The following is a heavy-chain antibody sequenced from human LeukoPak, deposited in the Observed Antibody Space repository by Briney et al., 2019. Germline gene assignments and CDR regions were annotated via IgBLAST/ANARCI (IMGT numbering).Heavy chain of an antibody. CDR1: GYTFTIYG. J-gene: IGHJ4*02. CDR3: ARGRSSGLMWAVDY. CDR2: ISGYNGNT. D-gene: IGHD6-19*01. Sequence: ASVKVSCKASGYTFTIYGITWVRQAPGQGLEWMGWISGYNGNTNYAQELQGRVTMTTDTSTNTASMELRSLRSDDTAVYYCARGRSSGLMWAVDYWGQGTLVTVSS. V-gene: IGHV1-18*01.